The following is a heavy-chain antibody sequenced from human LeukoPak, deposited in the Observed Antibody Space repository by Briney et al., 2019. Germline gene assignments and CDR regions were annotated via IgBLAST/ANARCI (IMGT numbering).Heavy chain of an antibody. CDR1: AFAFSRNW. CDR2: IKEDGSRE. V-gene: IGHV3-7*01. J-gene: IGHJ4*02. Sequence: GGSLRLSCAASAFAFSRNWMSWVRQTPGKGPEWVASIKEDGSRENYVDSLKGRFTISRDNSKNPLFLQMNGLRAEDTAVYYCARGPHWGQGTLVTVSS. CDR3: ARGPH.